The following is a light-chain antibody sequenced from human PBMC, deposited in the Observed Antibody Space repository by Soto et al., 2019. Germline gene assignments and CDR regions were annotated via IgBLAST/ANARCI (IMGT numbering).Light chain of an antibody. J-gene: IGLJ2*01. CDR1: SSDVGGYNY. CDR3: SSYTSSSKGV. V-gene: IGLV2-14*01. CDR2: DVS. Sequence: QSVLTQHASVSGSPGQSITISCTGTSSDVGGYNYVSWYQQHPGKAPKLMIYDVSNRPSGVSNRFSGSKSGNTASLTISGLQAEDEADYYCSSYTSSSKGVFGGGTKLTVL.